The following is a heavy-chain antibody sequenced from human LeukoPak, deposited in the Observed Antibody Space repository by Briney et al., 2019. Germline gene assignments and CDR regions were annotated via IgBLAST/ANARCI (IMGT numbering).Heavy chain of an antibody. J-gene: IGHJ5*02. CDR2: IHTSGST. CDR3: ARAPEFSSGWLLDT. V-gene: IGHV4-4*07. D-gene: IGHD6-19*01. CDR1: GGSISSYY. Sequence: SETLSLTCTVSGGSISSYYWSWIRQPAEKGLDWIGRIHTSGSTNYNPSLKSRVTMSVDTSKNQFSLKLSSVTAADTAVYFCARAPEFSSGWLLDTWGQGILVTVSS.